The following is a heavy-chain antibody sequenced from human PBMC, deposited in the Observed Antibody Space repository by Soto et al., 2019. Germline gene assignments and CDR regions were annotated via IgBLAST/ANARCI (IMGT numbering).Heavy chain of an antibody. D-gene: IGHD2-8*01. CDR1: GFTFSSYG. CDR2: ISYDGSDK. CDR3: AKVGGYCTNGVCPPYYYYGMDV. J-gene: IGHJ6*02. V-gene: IGHV3-30*18. Sequence: GGSLRLSCAGSGFTFSSYGMHWVRQAPGKGLEWVAVISYDGSDKYYGDSVKGRFTISRDNSKNTLYLQMNSLRAEDTAVYYCAKVGGYCTNGVCPPYYYYGMDVWGQGTTVTVSS.